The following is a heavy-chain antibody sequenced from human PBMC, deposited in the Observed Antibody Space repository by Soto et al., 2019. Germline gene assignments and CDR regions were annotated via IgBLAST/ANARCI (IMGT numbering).Heavy chain of an antibody. CDR2: ISGSGGST. Sequence: GGSLRLSCAASGFTFSSYAMSWVRQAPGKGLEWVSAISGSGGSTYYADSVKGRFTISRDNSKNTLYLQMNSLRAEDTAVYYCAKGGPTRDFWSGYYHDYWFDPWGQGTLVTVSS. D-gene: IGHD3-3*01. CDR1: GFTFSSYA. V-gene: IGHV3-23*01. CDR3: AKGGPTRDFWSGYYHDYWFDP. J-gene: IGHJ5*02.